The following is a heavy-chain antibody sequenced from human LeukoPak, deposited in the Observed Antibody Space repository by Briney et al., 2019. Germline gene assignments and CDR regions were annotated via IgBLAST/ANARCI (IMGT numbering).Heavy chain of an antibody. Sequence: PGGCLRLSCAASGFTFSNYAMTWVRQAPGKGLEWVSGISGSGGSTNYADSVKGRFTIFRDNSKNTVYLQMNSLRVEDTAVYYCARSSNWYFDYWGQGTLVTVSS. V-gene: IGHV3-23*01. CDR2: ISGSGGST. D-gene: IGHD6-13*01. J-gene: IGHJ4*02. CDR3: ARSSNWYFDY. CDR1: GFTFSNYA.